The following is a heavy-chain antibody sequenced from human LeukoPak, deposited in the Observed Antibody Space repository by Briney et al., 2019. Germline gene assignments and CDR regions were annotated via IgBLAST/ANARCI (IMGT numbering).Heavy chain of an antibody. J-gene: IGHJ6*04. CDR1: GFIFSANA. Sequence: PGGSLRLSCAASGFIFSANAMSWVRQAPGKGLEWVSALSGSGDSTYYADSVKGRFTISRDNAKNSLYLQMNSLRAEDTAVYYCAELGITMIGGVWGKGTTVTISS. CDR3: AELGITMIGGV. V-gene: IGHV3-23*01. D-gene: IGHD3-10*02. CDR2: LSGSGDST.